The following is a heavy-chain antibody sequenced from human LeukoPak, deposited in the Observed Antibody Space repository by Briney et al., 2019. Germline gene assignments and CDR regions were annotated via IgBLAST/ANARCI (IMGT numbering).Heavy chain of an antibody. J-gene: IGHJ4*02. CDR3: AKEARGSGSYYPEPFDY. V-gene: IGHV3-23*01. D-gene: IGHD3-10*01. CDR1: GFTFSSYA. CDR2: ISGSGGST. Sequence: GGSLRLSCAASGFTFSSYAMSLVRQAPGKGLEWVSAISGSGGSTYYADSVKGRFTISRDNSKNTLYLQMNSLRAEDTAVYYCAKEARGSGSYYPEPFDYWGQGTLVTVSS.